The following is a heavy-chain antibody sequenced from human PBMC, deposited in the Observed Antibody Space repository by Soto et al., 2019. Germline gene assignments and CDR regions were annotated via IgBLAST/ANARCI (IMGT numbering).Heavy chain of an antibody. CDR2: ILPMLGTA. D-gene: IGHD1-26*01. J-gene: IGHJ3*01. Sequence: QVQLVQSGAEVKKPGSSVKVSCTASGGTFSRYPITWVRQAPGQGLEWMGGILPMLGTANYAQKFQGRVTLTTDKSTTTAYMELSGLTSEDSAIYFCAREYGVTYYAFDAFDVWGQGTLVTVSS. V-gene: IGHV1-69*06. CDR1: GGTFSRYP. CDR3: AREYGVTYYAFDAFDV.